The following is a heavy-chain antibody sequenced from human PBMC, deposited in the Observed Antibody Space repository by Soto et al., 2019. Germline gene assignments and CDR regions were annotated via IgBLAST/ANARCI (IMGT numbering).Heavy chain of an antibody. D-gene: IGHD2-15*01. CDR1: GFTFSSYA. CDR2: IKGSGDST. CDR3: AKGVVVVAGPMYYFDY. J-gene: IGHJ4*02. V-gene: IGHV3-23*01. Sequence: EVQLLESGGGLVQPGGSLRLSCAASGFTFSSYAMSWVRQAPGKGLEWVSAIKGSGDSTHYADAVKGRFTISRDNSKNTLYLHMNSLRAEDTAVYYCAKGVVVVAGPMYYFDYWGQGTLVTVSS.